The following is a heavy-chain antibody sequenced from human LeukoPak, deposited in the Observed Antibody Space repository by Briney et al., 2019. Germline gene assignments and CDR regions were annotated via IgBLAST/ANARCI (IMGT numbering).Heavy chain of an antibody. CDR2: INHSGST. CDR1: GGSISSYY. V-gene: IGHV4-34*01. D-gene: IGHD6-13*01. CDR3: ASYSSSWYRGIIDY. Sequence: SETLSLTCTVSGGSISSYYWSWIRQPPGKGLEWIGEINHSGSTNYNPSLKSRVTISVDTSKNQFSLKLSSVTAADTAVYYCASYSSSWYRGIIDYWGQGTLVTVSS. J-gene: IGHJ4*02.